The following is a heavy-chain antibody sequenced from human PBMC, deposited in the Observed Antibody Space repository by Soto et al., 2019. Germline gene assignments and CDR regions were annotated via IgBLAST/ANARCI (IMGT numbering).Heavy chain of an antibody. CDR3: ARDGGASTFDFDS. CDR1: ELTFIDHS. J-gene: IGHJ4*02. V-gene: IGHV3-48*04. Sequence: GPKRDPKGAAELTFIDHSLNLIRQAPGKGLEWIAYMTASGVTMYADSVKGRFTISRDNAKNSLYLQMDSLRVEDTAVYYCARDGGASTFDFDSWGQGTLVTVSS. D-gene: IGHD3-10*01. CDR2: MTASGVTM.